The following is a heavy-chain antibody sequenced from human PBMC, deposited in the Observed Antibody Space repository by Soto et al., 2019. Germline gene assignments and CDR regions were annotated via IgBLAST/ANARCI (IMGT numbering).Heavy chain of an antibody. J-gene: IGHJ4*02. Sequence: PSETLSRACAASGASTSSNNWSSCFRQPPGKGLEWIGEIYHSGSTNYNPSLKSRVTISVDKSKNQFSLKLSSVTAADTAVYYCARVKASGVNFDYWGQGTLVTVS. CDR3: ARVKASGVNFDY. CDR2: IYHSGST. CDR1: GASTSSNNW. D-gene: IGHD3-10*01. V-gene: IGHV4-4*02.